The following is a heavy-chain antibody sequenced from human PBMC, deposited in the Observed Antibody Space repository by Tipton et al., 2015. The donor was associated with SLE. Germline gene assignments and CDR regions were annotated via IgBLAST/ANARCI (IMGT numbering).Heavy chain of an antibody. J-gene: IGHJ3*02. Sequence: SLRLSCAASGFTFSDHYMDWVRQAPGKGLEWVGRTRNKANSYTTEYAASVKGRFTISRDDSKNSLYLQMNSLKTEDTAVYYCARAIDILTGSGAFDIWGQGTMVTVSS. D-gene: IGHD3-9*01. CDR3: ARAIDILTGSGAFDI. CDR1: GFTFSDHY. V-gene: IGHV3-72*01. CDR2: TRNKANSYTT.